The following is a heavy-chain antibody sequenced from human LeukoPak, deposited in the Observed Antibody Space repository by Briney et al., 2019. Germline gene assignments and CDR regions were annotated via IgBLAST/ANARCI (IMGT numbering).Heavy chain of an antibody. CDR3: ARHPENTPGSGAYGYFDN. Sequence: SETLSLTCTVSGDSISTTTYYWAWVRQSPGRGLEWIANVFKSGNTYYSPSLKGRVTLSVDTPKNQFSLHLASVTAPDTAVYYCARHPENTPGSGAYGYFDNWGQGTLVTVSS. D-gene: IGHD1-26*01. CDR1: GDSISTTTYY. CDR2: VFKSGNT. V-gene: IGHV4-39*01. J-gene: IGHJ4*02.